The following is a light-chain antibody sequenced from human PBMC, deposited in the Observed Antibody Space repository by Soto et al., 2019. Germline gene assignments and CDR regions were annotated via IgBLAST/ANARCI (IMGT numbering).Light chain of an antibody. V-gene: IGKV3-11*01. Sequence: EIVLTQSPATLSLSPGERATLSCRASQSVNRYLAWYQQKPGQAPRLLIYDASSRATGIPARFSGSGSGTDYTLTIDSLEPEDSAVYYCQQRYNWPTLTFGHGTRLEI. CDR1: QSVNRY. CDR2: DAS. J-gene: IGKJ5*01. CDR3: QQRYNWPTLT.